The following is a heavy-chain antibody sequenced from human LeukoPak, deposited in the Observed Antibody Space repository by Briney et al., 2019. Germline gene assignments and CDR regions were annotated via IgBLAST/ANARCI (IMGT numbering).Heavy chain of an antibody. D-gene: IGHD5-24*01. J-gene: IGHJ4*02. CDR3: ATFGDGYNFFDY. V-gene: IGHV3-30*02. CDR1: GFIFSSYG. Sequence: GGSLRLSCAASGFIFSSYGMYWVRQAPGKGLEWVAFIRFDGSDKYYTDSVKGRFSISRDSSKNTLYLQMNSLRAEDTAVYYCATFGDGYNFFDYWGQGTLVTVSS. CDR2: IRFDGSDK.